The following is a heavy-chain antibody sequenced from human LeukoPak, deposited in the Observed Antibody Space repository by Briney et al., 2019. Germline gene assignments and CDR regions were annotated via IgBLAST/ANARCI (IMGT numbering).Heavy chain of an antibody. V-gene: IGHV3-23*01. CDR3: AKDILTYSYGTSGYYFDY. D-gene: IGHD3-3*01. CDR2: ITGSGDAR. Sequence: GGSLRLSCAASGFTFDNHAMTWVRQAPGKGLEWVSVITGSGDARYYADSVKGRFTISRDNSKNTLHLQMNTLRVEDTALYYCAKDILTYSYGTSGYYFDYWGQGTLVTVSS. CDR1: GFTFDNHA. J-gene: IGHJ4*02.